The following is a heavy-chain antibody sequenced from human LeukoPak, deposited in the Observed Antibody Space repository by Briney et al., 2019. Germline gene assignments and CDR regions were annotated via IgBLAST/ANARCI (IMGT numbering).Heavy chain of an antibody. V-gene: IGHV3-23*01. J-gene: IGHJ4*02. CDR1: GFIFSSYA. CDR3: AKEGYSGSYPGYFDY. D-gene: IGHD1-26*01. Sequence: GGSLRLSCAASGFIFSSYAMSWVRQAPGKGVEWVSVISGSGGSTYYADSVKGRFTISRDNSTNTVYLQMNSLRAEDTAVYYCAKEGYSGSYPGYFDYWGQGTLVTVSS. CDR2: ISGSGGST.